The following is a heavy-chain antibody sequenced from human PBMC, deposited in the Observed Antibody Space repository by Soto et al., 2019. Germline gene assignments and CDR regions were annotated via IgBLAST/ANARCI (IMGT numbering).Heavy chain of an antibody. D-gene: IGHD3-9*01. CDR1: GFTFSGSA. CDR2: IRSKTNNCAT. CDR3: SSPDALTGATAT. J-gene: IGHJ5*02. V-gene: IGHV3-73*01. Sequence: PGGSLRLSCAASGFTFSGSAMHWVRQTYGKGLEWIGLIRSKTNNCATVYGASVRGRFTISRDDSKNTAYLQMNSLKTEDTAVYYCSSPDALTGATATWGLETLVTISS.